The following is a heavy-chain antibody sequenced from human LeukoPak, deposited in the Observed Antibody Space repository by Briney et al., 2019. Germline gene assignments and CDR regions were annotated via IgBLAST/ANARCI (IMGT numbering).Heavy chain of an antibody. CDR2: IYSGGST. Sequence: PGGSLRLSCAASGFTVSSNYMSWVRQAPGKGLEWVLVIYSGGSTYYADSVKGRFTISKDNSKNTLYLQMNSLRAEDTAVYYCARDFRYQLLGYWGQGTLVTVSS. D-gene: IGHD2-2*01. V-gene: IGHV3-66*02. CDR3: ARDFRYQLLGY. J-gene: IGHJ4*02. CDR1: GFTVSSNY.